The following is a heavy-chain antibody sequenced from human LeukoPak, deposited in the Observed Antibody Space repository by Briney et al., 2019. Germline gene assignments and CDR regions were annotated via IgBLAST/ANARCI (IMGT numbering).Heavy chain of an antibody. CDR3: AKKDLSSSSGYYLDY. D-gene: IGHD6-13*01. J-gene: IGHJ4*02. CDR1: GFTFDDYG. Sequence: GGSLRLSCAASGFTFDDYGMSWVRQAPGKGLEWVSSISGSGASTYYADSVKGRFTISRDNSKNTLYLQMNSLRAEDTALYYCAKKDLSSSSGYYLDYWGQGTLVTVSS. CDR2: ISGSGAST. V-gene: IGHV3-23*01.